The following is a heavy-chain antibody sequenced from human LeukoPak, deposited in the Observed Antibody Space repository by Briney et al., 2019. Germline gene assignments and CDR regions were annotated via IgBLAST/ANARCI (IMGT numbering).Heavy chain of an antibody. CDR3: AKADRLNDAFDI. D-gene: IGHD2-21*01. Sequence: GGSLRLPCAASGFTFSSYAMSWVRQAPGKGLEWVSAISGSGGSTYYADSVKGRFTISRDNSKNTLYLQMNSLRAEDTAVYYCAKADRLNDAFDIWGQGTMVTVSS. CDR1: GFTFSSYA. CDR2: ISGSGGST. V-gene: IGHV3-23*01. J-gene: IGHJ3*02.